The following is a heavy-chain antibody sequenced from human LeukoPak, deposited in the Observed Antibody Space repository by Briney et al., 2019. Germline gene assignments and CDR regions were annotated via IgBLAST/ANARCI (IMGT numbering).Heavy chain of an antibody. CDR2: IFYGGGT. CDR3: ARQVATAAADTRGYFDY. Sequence: SETLSLTCIVSGGSISSSSDYWGWIRQAPQKGLEWVGSIFYGGGTHYNPSLKSRATISVDTSKSQFSLKLRSVTAADAAAYFCARQVATAAADTRGYFDYWGQGTVVTVSS. CDR1: GGSISSSSDY. J-gene: IGHJ4*02. V-gene: IGHV4-39*01. D-gene: IGHD6-25*01.